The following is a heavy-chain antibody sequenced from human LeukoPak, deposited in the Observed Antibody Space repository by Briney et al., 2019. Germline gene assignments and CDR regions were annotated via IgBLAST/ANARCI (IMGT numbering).Heavy chain of an antibody. Sequence: GGSLRLSCTASGFTFGDYAMTWARQARGKGLEWVGFIRTKTSRGTSEYATSVKGRFTISRDDSKSIAYLQMNSLKTEDTAVYYCTRGQLGYDYWGQGTLVTVSS. CDR3: TRGQLGYDY. J-gene: IGHJ4*02. CDR1: GFTFGDYA. CDR2: IRTKTSRGTS. D-gene: IGHD5-18*01. V-gene: IGHV3-49*04.